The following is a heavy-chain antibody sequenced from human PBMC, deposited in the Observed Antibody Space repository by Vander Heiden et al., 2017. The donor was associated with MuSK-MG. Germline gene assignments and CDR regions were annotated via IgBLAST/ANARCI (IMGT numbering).Heavy chain of an antibody. Sequence: EVQLLESGGGLVQPGGSLRLSCAASGFTFSSYAMSWVRQAPGKGLEWVSAISGSGDSTYDTDSVKGRFTISRDNSKNTLYLKMNSLRAEDTAVYYCAKGENGHFDYWGQGTLVTVSS. CDR3: AKGENGHFDY. CDR1: GFTFSSYA. D-gene: IGHD1-1*01. V-gene: IGHV3-23*01. CDR2: ISGSGDST. J-gene: IGHJ4*02.